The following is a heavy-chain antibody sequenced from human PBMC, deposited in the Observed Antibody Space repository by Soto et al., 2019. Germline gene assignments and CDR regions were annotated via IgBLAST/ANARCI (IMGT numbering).Heavy chain of an antibody. CDR3: AREHGYQVHSLYNWFDP. J-gene: IGHJ5*02. V-gene: IGHV3-48*03. CDR1: GFTFSNYE. D-gene: IGHD1-1*01. CDR2: IGTSGDTM. Sequence: PGGSLRLSCAASGFTFSNYEMNWVRQAPGKEPEWISYIGTSGDTMYYADSVRGRFTISRDNAKNSLFLQMTSLRAEDTAVYYCAREHGYQVHSLYNWFDPWGQGTLVTVS.